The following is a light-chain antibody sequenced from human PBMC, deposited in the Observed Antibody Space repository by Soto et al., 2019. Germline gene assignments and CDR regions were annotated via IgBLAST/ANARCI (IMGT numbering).Light chain of an antibody. CDR1: QAISSY. J-gene: IGKJ5*01. Sequence: SASVGDRVTITCRASQAISSYLAWYQQIPGKAPKLLIYAASTLQSGVPSRFSGSGSGTEFTLTITSLQPEDFATYYCQQLNSYPITFGQGTRLEIK. CDR2: AAS. CDR3: QQLNSYPIT. V-gene: IGKV1-9*01.